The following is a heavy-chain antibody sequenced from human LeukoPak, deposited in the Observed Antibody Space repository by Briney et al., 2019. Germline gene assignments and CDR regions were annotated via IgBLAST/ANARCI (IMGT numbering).Heavy chain of an antibody. CDR2: ISGSGGST. J-gene: IGHJ4*02. Sequence: LGGSLRLSCAASGFTFSSYAKSWVRQAPGKGLEWVSAISGSGGSTYYADSVKGRFTISRANSKNTLYLQMNSLRAEDTAVYYCAKHSTTVTTDYFDYWGQGTLVTVSS. CDR1: GFTFSSYA. CDR3: AKHSTTVTTDYFDY. V-gene: IGHV3-23*01. D-gene: IGHD4-17*01.